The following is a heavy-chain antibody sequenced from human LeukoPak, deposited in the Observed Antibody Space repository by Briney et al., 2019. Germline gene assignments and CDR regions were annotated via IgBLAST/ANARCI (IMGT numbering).Heavy chain of an antibody. Sequence: PGGSLRLSCAVSGFTFSNYDMNWVRQAPGKGLEWVSVIYSGGSTYYADSVKGRFTISRDNSKNTLYLQMNSLRAEDTAVYYCARDFMATITDYWGQGTLVTVSS. CDR2: IYSGGST. V-gene: IGHV3-66*01. J-gene: IGHJ4*02. CDR3: ARDFMATITDY. CDR1: GFTFSNYD. D-gene: IGHD5-24*01.